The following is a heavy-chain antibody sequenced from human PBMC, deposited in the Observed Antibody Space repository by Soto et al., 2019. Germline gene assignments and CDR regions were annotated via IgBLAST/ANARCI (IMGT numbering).Heavy chain of an antibody. CDR3: ANEGGSTIFGVHSYGMEG. V-gene: IGHV4-31*02. Sequence: SETLSLTCTFSGGSISSGGYYCSWIRPRPWKGLEWIGYSYYSGRTYYNPSLKRRVTISVDTSKNQFSLKLSSVTAADTAVYFCANEGGSTIFGVHSYGMEGLRQGTLVTVS. CDR1: GGSISSGGYY. D-gene: IGHD3-3*01. J-gene: IGHJ6*02. CDR2: SYYSGRT.